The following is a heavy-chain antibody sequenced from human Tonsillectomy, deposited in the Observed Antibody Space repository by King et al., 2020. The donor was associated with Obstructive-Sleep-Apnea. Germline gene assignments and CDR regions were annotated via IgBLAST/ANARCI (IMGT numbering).Heavy chain of an antibody. CDR3: ARHYAPYCTSATCYDYYYGLDV. D-gene: IGHD2-2*01. Sequence: VQLVESGAEVKKPGESLKISCKASGYNFDRHWIAWVRQMPGKGLEGRGIIYAGDSDSRYSPSFQGRVTISVDRSINRAFLQWSSLKASDSAIYYVARHYAPYCTSATCYDYYYGLDVWGLGTTVTVSS. V-gene: IGHV5-51*01. CDR1: GYNFDRHW. CDR2: IYAGDSDS. J-gene: IGHJ6*02.